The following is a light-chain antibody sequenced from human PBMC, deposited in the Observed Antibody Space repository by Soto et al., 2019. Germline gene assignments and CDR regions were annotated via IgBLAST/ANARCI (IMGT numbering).Light chain of an antibody. CDR2: EVS. J-gene: IGLJ2*01. V-gene: IGLV2-23*02. CDR3: CSYAGSSTFT. CDR1: SSDVGSYNL. Sequence: QSALTQPASVSGSPGQSITISCTGTSSDVGSYNLVSWYQQHPGKAPKLMIYEVSKRTSGVSNRFSGSKSGNTASLTISGLQAEDDADYYCCSYAGSSTFTFGGGTKLTVL.